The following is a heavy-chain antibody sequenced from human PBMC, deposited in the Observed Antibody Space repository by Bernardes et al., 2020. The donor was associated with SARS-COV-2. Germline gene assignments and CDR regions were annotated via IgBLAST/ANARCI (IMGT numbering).Heavy chain of an antibody. CDR1: GFTFSRYW. CDR2: INGDGSTT. V-gene: IGHV3-74*01. J-gene: IGHJ4*02. CDR3: VRGPSDGHGRFEY. Sequence: GALRLSCAASGFTFSRYWMHWVRQAPGKGLMWVSRINGDGSTTTYADSVKGRFTISRDNTKNTLYLEMNSLRVEDTGIYYCVRGPSDGHGRFEYWGLGTLGTVSS.